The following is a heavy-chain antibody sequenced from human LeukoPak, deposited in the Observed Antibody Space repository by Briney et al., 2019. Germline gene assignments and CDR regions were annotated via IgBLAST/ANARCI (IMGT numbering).Heavy chain of an antibody. CDR2: ISGIVVSP. CDR3: AKDRALYDYYDSSGHTDH. J-gene: IGHJ4*02. Sequence: PGGSRRSSVVAPGSTFTSFAMSWVRQAPGKGLEWASAISGIVVSPYHADSVKGRFTISRDNSRNTLYLQMNGLRAEDTAVYYCAKDRALYDYYDSSGHTDHWGLGTLVTVSS. V-gene: IGHV3-23*01. D-gene: IGHD3-22*01. CDR1: GSTFTSFA.